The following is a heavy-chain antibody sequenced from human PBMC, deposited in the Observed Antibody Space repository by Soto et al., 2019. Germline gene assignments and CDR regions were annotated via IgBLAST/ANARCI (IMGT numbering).Heavy chain of an antibody. CDR3: ARIRGRTCDY. D-gene: IGHD5-18*01. Sequence: QVQLQQWGAGLLKPSETLSLTCAVYGGSFSGYYWSWIRQPPGKGLEWIGEINHSGSTNYNPSLKCRVTISVDTSKNQFSLKLSSVTAADTAVYYCARIRGRTCDYWGQGTLVTVSS. CDR2: INHSGST. CDR1: GGSFSGYY. V-gene: IGHV4-34*01. J-gene: IGHJ4*02.